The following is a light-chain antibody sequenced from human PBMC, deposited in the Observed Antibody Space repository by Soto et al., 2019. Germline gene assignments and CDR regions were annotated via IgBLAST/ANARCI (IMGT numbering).Light chain of an antibody. Sequence: GDRVTITCRASQGISSWLAWYQQKPGKAPKLLIYAASTLQSGVPSRFSGSGSGTDFTLTISCLQSEDFATYYCQQYYSYPRTFGQGTKVDIK. J-gene: IGKJ1*01. CDR3: QQYYSYPRT. CDR1: QGISSW. CDR2: AAS. V-gene: IGKV1-8*01.